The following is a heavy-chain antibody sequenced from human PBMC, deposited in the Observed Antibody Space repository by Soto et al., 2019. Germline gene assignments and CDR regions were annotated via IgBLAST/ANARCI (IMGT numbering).Heavy chain of an antibody. J-gene: IGHJ3*01. CDR1: GFTFSSYD. CDR2: ISGSGGNA. Sequence: GGSLRLSCAASGFTFSSYDMSWVRQAPGKGLEWVSAISGSGGNAYYADSVKGRFTISRDNSRNTLYVQMNSLRSEDTAIYYCAKEDDLWTNGHFNVWGQGTLVTVSS. CDR3: AKEDDLWTNGHFNV. D-gene: IGHD3-3*01. V-gene: IGHV3-23*01.